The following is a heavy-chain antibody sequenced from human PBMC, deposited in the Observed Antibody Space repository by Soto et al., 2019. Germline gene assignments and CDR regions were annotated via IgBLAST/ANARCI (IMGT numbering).Heavy chain of an antibody. V-gene: IGHV1-46*01. CDR2: INPSGGST. CDR3: ARATGYCSSTSCYYFTVTNSRTLDY. J-gene: IGHJ4*02. Sequence: WVRQAPGQGLEWMGIINPSGGSTSYAQKFQGRVTMTRDTSTSTVYMELSSLRSEDTAVYYCARATGYCSSTSCYYFTVTNSRTLDYWGQGTLVTVSS. D-gene: IGHD2-2*03.